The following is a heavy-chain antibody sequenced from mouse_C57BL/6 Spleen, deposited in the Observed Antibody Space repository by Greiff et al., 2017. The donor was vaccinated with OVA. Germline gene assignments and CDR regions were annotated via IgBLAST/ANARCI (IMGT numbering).Heavy chain of an antibody. CDR3: TRKQLRVDY. Sequence: VHVKQSGAELVRPGASVKLSCTASGFNIKDDYMPWVKQSPEQGLEWIGWIDPENGDTEYASKFQGKATITADTSSNTAYLQLSSMTSEDTAVYYCTRKQLRVDYWGQGTTLTVSS. CDR2: IDPENGDT. J-gene: IGHJ2*01. D-gene: IGHD3-2*02. V-gene: IGHV14-4*01. CDR1: GFNIKDDY.